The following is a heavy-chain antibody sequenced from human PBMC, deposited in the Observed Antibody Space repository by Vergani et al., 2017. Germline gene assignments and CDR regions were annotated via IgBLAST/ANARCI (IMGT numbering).Heavy chain of an antibody. D-gene: IGHD2-2*01. V-gene: IGHV1-2*02. CDR3: ARVPAAMLNYYYYGMDV. CDR2: INPNSGGT. J-gene: IGHJ6*02. Sequence: QVQLVQSGAEVKKPGASVKVSCKASGYTFTGYYMHWGRQAPGQGLEWMGKINPNSGGTNYAQKFQGRVTITRDTYISTAYMELGSLRSDDTAVYYCARVPAAMLNYYYYGMDVWGQXP. CDR1: GYTFTGYY.